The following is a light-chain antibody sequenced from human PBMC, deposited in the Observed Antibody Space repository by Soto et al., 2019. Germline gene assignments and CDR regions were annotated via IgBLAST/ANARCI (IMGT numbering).Light chain of an antibody. CDR2: ATS. J-gene: IGKJ3*01. V-gene: IGKV1-17*01. CDR3: LQHNNYPFP. CDR1: QGINNN. Sequence: DIQMTQSPSSLSASIGDRVTLTCRASQGINNNLGWYQQKPGRAPKRLISATSTLESGVPSRFSGGGFGTEFTLTISSLHPEDFATYFCLQHNNYPFPFGPGTQVDIK.